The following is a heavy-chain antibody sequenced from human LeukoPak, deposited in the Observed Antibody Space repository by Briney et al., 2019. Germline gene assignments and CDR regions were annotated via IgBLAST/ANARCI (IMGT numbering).Heavy chain of an antibody. CDR1: GGSISSGGYY. J-gene: IGHJ5*02. D-gene: IGHD6-19*01. CDR3: ARDRSGWYIS. V-gene: IGHV4-61*02. Sequence: PSQTLSLTCTVSGGSISSGGYYWSWIRQPAGKGLEWIGRIYTSGSTNYNPSLKSRVTISVDTSKNQFSLKLSSVTAADTAVYYCARDRSGWYISWGQGTLVTVSS. CDR2: IYTSGST.